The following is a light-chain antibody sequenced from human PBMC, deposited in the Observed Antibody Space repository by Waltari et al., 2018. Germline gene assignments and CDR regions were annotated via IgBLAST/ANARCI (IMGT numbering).Light chain of an antibody. CDR2: KAS. CDR3: QQYKSFPWT. V-gene: IGKV1-5*03. J-gene: IGKJ1*01. CDR1: QSINNW. Sequence: DIQMTQSPSTLSASVGDRVTITCRASQSINNWLAWSQHKPGKVPKLLIYKASTLESGVPSRFSGSGSGTEFTLTISSLQPDDFATYHCQQYKSFPWTFGQGTKVEIK.